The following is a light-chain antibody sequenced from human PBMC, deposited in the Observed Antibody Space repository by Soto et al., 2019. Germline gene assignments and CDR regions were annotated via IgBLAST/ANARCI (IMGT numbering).Light chain of an antibody. Sequence: EIQMTQSQSSLSASVGARVTIICQAGQDINNYLNWYRQNRGKAPKLLISDASNLETGVPSRFSGSGSGTDFTLTISSLQPEDIATYYCQQYDNLPITFGQGTRLEIK. V-gene: IGKV1-33*01. CDR3: QQYDNLPIT. CDR1: QDINNY. J-gene: IGKJ5*01. CDR2: DAS.